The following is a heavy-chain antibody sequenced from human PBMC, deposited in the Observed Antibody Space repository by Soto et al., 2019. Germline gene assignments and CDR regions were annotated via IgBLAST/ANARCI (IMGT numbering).Heavy chain of an antibody. J-gene: IGHJ4*02. V-gene: IGHV4-39*01. D-gene: IGHD5-12*01. CDR1: GGSISSSSYY. Sequence: SETLSLTCTVSGGSISSSSYYWGWIRQPPGKGLEWIGSIYYSGSTYYNPSLKSRVTISVDTSKNQFSLKLSSVTAADTAVYYCARLPYSYSGYDETYFDYWGQGTLVTV. CDR2: IYYSGST. CDR3: ARLPYSYSGYDETYFDY.